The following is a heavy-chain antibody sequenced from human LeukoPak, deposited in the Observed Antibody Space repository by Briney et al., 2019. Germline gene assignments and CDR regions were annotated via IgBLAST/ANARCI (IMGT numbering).Heavy chain of an antibody. CDR2: ISYDGSNK. V-gene: IGHV3-30-3*01. D-gene: IGHD6-13*01. Sequence: RGSLRLSCAASRFTFSNYAMHWVRQAPGKGLEWVAVISYDGSNKYYADSVKGRFTISRDNSKNTLYLQMNSLRAEDTALYYCARAPRQDSSSWFFNYWGQGTLVTASS. J-gene: IGHJ4*02. CDR1: RFTFSNYA. CDR3: ARAPRQDSSSWFFNY.